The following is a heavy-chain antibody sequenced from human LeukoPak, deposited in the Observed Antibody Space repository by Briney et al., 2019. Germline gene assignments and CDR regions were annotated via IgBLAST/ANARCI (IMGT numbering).Heavy chain of an antibody. CDR2: MNPNSGNT. J-gene: IGHJ6*02. V-gene: IGHV1-8*01. Sequence: ASVKVSCKASGYTFTIYDINWVRQATGQGLEWMGWMNPNSGNTGYAQKLQGRVTMTRNTSISTAYMELSSLRAEDTAVYYCARARGNSSGWYYYGMDVWGQGTTVTVSS. CDR3: ARARGNSSGWYYYGMDV. D-gene: IGHD6-19*01. CDR1: GYTFTIYD.